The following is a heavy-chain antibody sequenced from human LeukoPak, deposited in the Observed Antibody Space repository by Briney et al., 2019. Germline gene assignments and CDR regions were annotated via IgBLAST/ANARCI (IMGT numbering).Heavy chain of an antibody. CDR1: GGSISGYY. CDR2: IYTSGST. V-gene: IGHV4-4*09. CDR3: ARTAYYDFWSGYLYYYYYYMDV. D-gene: IGHD3-3*01. J-gene: IGHJ6*03. Sequence: SETLSLTCTVSGGSISGYYWSWIRQPPGKGLEWIGYIYTSGSTNYNPSLKSRVTISVDTSKNQFSLKLSSVTAADTAVYYCARTAYYDFWSGYLYYYYYYMDVWAKGPRSPSP.